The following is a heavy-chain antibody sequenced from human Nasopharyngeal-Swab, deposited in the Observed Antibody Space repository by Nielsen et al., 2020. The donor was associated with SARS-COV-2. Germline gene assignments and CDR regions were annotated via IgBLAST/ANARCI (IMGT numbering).Heavy chain of an antibody. Sequence: GESLKISCAASGFTFNNYGMHWVRQAPGKGLEWVALIWYDGSNKYYADSVKGRFTISRDNSENTLYLQMNSLRAEDTAVYYFAKFGTTSTPSAWGQGTLVTVSA. CDR2: IWYDGSNK. D-gene: IGHD3-10*01. CDR1: GFTFNNYG. CDR3: AKFGTTSTPSA. J-gene: IGHJ5*02. V-gene: IGHV3-33*06.